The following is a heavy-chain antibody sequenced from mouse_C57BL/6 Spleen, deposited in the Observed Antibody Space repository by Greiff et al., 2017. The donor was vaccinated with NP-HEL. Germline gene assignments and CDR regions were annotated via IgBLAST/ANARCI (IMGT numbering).Heavy chain of an antibody. CDR3: ARRVVAHYFDY. D-gene: IGHD1-1*01. J-gene: IGHJ2*01. CDR1: GYTFTSYW. Sequence: QVQLQQPGAELVKPGASVKLSCKASGYTFTSYWMHWVKQRPGQGLEWIGMIHPNSGSTNYNEKFKSKATLTVDKSSSTAYMQLSSLTSEDSAVYYCARRVVAHYFDYWGQGTTLTVSA. V-gene: IGHV1-64*01. CDR2: IHPNSGST.